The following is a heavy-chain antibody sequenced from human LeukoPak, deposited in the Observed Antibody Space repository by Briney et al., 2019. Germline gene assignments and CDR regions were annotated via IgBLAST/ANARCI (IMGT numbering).Heavy chain of an antibody. J-gene: IGHJ4*02. D-gene: IGHD2-21*02. CDR3: ARSDWAPFDY. V-gene: IGHV3-7*01. CDR1: GFTFSDYW. CDR2: IDQDGGGK. Sequence: GGSLRLSCAASGFTFSDYWMNWVRQAPGKGLEWVANIDQDGGGKYYLDSVKGRFTISRDNAKNSLYLQINSLRAEDTAVYYCARSDWAPFDYWGQGSLLTVSS.